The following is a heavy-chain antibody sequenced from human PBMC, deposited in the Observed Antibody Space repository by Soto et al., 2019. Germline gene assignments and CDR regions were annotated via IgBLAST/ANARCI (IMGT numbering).Heavy chain of an antibody. CDR1: GYTFTSYG. CDR3: ARVAQYCSGGSCYLGAFDI. D-gene: IGHD2-15*01. Sequence: ASVKVSCKASGYTFTSYGISWVRQAPGQGLEWMGWISAYNGNTNYAQKLQGRVTMTTDTSTSTAYMELRSLRSDDTAVYYCARVAQYCSGGSCYLGAFDIWGQGTMVTVSS. V-gene: IGHV1-18*04. J-gene: IGHJ3*02. CDR2: ISAYNGNT.